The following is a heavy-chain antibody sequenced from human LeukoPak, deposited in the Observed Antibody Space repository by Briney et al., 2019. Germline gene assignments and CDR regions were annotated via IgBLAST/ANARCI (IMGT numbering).Heavy chain of an antibody. V-gene: IGHV3-23*01. Sequence: PGGSLRLSCAASGFTLSNHAMIWVRQAPGKGLEWVSSISGSGAMTYYADSVKGRFTISRGNAMDTLYLQMNSLRADDTAVYYCAKDRVDGSGSQFDSWGQGSLVIVSS. CDR1: GFTLSNHA. D-gene: IGHD3-10*01. J-gene: IGHJ4*02. CDR2: ISGSGAMT. CDR3: AKDRVDGSGSQFDS.